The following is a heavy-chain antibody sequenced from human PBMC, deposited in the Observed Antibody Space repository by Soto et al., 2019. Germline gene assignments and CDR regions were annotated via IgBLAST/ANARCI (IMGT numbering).Heavy chain of an antibody. V-gene: IGHV1-18*04. CDR3: ARLVAVGAPYYFDY. D-gene: IGHD1-26*01. J-gene: IGHJ4*02. CDR1: GYTFTSYG. CDR2: ISAYNGNT. Sequence: ASVKVSCKASGYTFTSYGISCVRQATGQGLEWMGWISAYNGNTNYAQKLQGRVTMTTDTSTSTAYMELRSLRSEDTAVYYCARLVAVGAPYYFDYWGQGTLVTVSS.